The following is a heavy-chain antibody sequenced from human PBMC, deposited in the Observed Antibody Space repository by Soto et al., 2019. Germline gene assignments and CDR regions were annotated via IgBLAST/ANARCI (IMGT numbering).Heavy chain of an antibody. CDR1: GGTFSRYS. Sequence: QVQLVQSGAEVKKPGSSVKVSCKISGGTFSRYSISWVRQAPGQGLEWMGGIVPLFGTRNYAQKFQDRVTITTDESATTAHMALSNLRSEDTTFYYCASPYDGCYSSNHNYYYALDVWGQGTAVTVSS. J-gene: IGHJ6*02. CDR3: ASPYDGCYSSNHNYYYALDV. V-gene: IGHV1-69*01. CDR2: IVPLFGTR. D-gene: IGHD2-21*02.